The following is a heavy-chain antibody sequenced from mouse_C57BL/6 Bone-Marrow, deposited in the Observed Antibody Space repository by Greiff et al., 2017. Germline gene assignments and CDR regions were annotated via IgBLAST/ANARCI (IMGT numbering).Heavy chain of an antibody. D-gene: IGHD1-1*01. CDR1: GFTFSSYG. V-gene: IGHV5-6*01. CDR3: ARHVGYYYSGSYWYFDV. CDR2: ISSGGSYT. Sequence: EVQLVESGGDLVKPGGSLKLSCAASGFTFSSYGMSWVRQTPDKRLEWVATISSGGSYTSSPDSVTGRFTISRATAKNTLYLQMSSLKSEDTAMYYCARHVGYYYSGSYWYFDVWGTGTTVTVSS. J-gene: IGHJ1*03.